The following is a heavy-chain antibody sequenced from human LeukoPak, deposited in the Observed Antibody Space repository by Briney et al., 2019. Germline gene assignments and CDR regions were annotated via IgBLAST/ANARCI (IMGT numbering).Heavy chain of an antibody. V-gene: IGHV3-23*01. J-gene: IGHJ6*02. CDR1: GFTFSSYA. Sequence: GGSLRLSCAASGFTFSSYAMSWVRQAPGKGLEWVSAISGSGGSTYYADSVKGRFTISRDNSKNTLYLQMNSLRAEDTAVYYCAKDLRFLEWLPNYPSPKIYGMDVWGQGTTVTVSS. CDR2: ISGSGGST. CDR3: AKDLRFLEWLPNYPSPKIYGMDV. D-gene: IGHD3-3*01.